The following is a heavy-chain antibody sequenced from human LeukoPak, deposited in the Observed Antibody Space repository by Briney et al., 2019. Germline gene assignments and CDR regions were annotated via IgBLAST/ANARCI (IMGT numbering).Heavy chain of an antibody. CDR2: IYYSGST. Sequence: SETLSLTCTVSGGSISSYYWSWIRQPPGKGLEWIGYIYYSGSTNYNPSLKSRVTISVDTSKNQFSLKLSSVTAADTAVYYCAREDFDFGVVIYYMDVWGKGTTVTVSS. CDR1: GGSISSYY. V-gene: IGHV4-59*12. J-gene: IGHJ6*03. CDR3: AREDFDFGVVIYYMDV. D-gene: IGHD3-3*01.